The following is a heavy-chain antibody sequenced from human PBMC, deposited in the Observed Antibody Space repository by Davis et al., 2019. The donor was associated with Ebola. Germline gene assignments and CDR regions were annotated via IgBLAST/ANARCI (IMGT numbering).Heavy chain of an antibody. CDR3: ARDYGGSQHFDY. J-gene: IGHJ4*02. V-gene: IGHV1-18*01. Sequence: ASVKVSCKASGYDFKSYGISWVRQAPGQGLEWMGWISGYNGNTKYVQNFQGRVTITTDTSTSTVYMELRSLRSDDTAVYYCARDYGGSQHFDYWGQGTLVTVSS. CDR1: GYDFKSYG. CDR2: ISGYNGNT. D-gene: IGHD4-23*01.